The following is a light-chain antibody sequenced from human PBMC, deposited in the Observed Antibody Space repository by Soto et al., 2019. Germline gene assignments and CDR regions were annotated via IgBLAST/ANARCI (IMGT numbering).Light chain of an antibody. J-gene: IGKJ1*01. Sequence: DIQMTQSPSSVSASVGDRVTITCRASQGISSWLAWYQQKPGEAPKLLIYDASSLESGVPSRFSGSGSGTEFTLTISSLQPDDFATYYCQQYNSYSWTFGQGTKVDIK. CDR1: QGISSW. CDR2: DAS. V-gene: IGKV1-5*01. CDR3: QQYNSYSWT.